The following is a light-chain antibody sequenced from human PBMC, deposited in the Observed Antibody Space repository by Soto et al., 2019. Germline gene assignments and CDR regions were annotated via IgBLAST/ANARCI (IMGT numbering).Light chain of an antibody. CDR1: TGAVTSDYY. V-gene: IGLV7-43*01. J-gene: IGLJ1*01. Sequence: QAVVTQEPSLTVSPGGTVTLTCASSTGAVTSDYYPNRFQQKHGQAPKSLIYNTHNRHSWTPARFSGSLLGNRAALTLSGALPEDEAEYYCLLFSGGAYVFGPGTKVTVL. CDR3: LLFSGGAYV. CDR2: NTH.